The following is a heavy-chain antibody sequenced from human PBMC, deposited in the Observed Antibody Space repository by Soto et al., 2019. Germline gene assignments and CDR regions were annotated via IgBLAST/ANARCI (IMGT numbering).Heavy chain of an antibody. D-gene: IGHD3-22*01. V-gene: IGHV3-30*18. CDR2: ISYDGSNK. CDR1: GFTFSSYG. J-gene: IGHJ4*02. Sequence: GGSLRLSCAASGFTFSSYGMHWVRQAPGKGLEWVAVISYDGSNKYYADSVKGRFTISRDNSKNTLYLQMNSLRAEDTAVYYCAKDASYYYDSSGYYLSDFIDYWGQGTLVTVSS. CDR3: AKDASYYYDSSGYYLSDFIDY.